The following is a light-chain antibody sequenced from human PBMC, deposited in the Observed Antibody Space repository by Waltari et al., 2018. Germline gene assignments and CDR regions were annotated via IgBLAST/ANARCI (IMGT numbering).Light chain of an antibody. Sequence: QSALTQPASVSGSPGQSITISCTGPSSDVGRFNLVSWYQQHPGRAPKLMIYEGSKRPSGASNRFSGSKSGNTASLTISGLQAEDEADYYCCSCGDSNWVFGGGTKVTVL. J-gene: IGLJ3*02. CDR1: SSDVGRFNL. CDR3: CSCGDSNWV. V-gene: IGLV2-23*01. CDR2: EGS.